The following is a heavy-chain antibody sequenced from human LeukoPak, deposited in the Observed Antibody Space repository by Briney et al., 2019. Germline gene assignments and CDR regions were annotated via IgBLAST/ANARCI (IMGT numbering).Heavy chain of an antibody. CDR1: GFTFSSYA. Sequence: PGGSLRLSCAASGFTFSSYAMSWVRQAPGKGLEWVSAISGSGGSRYYADSVKGRFTISRDNSKNTLYLQMNSLRAEDTAVYYCAKDEDIVVVTAIDCWGQGTLVTVSS. CDR2: ISGSGGSR. D-gene: IGHD2-21*02. J-gene: IGHJ4*02. V-gene: IGHV3-23*01. CDR3: AKDEDIVVVTAIDC.